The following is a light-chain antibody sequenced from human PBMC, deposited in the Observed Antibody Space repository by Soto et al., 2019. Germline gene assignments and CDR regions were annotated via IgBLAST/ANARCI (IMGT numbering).Light chain of an antibody. V-gene: IGKV2-28*01. CDR1: HSLLHTNGYNY. J-gene: IGKJ2*01. CDR3: MQAIKATRT. Sequence: DIVMTKSPLSLPVTPGEPASISCRSSHSLLHTNGYNYLDWYLQKLGQSPQLLIYFASNRASGVPQRFRGSGLGTDFTLEISRVEAEDAGVYYCMQAIKATRTFGPGTKLEIK. CDR2: FAS.